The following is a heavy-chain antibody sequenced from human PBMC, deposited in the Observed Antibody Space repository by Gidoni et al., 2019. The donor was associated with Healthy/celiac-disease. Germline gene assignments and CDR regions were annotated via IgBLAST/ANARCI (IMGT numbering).Heavy chain of an antibody. J-gene: IGHJ4*02. CDR2: IIPIFGTA. V-gene: IGHV1-69*06. Sequence: QGQLVQSGAEVKKPGSSVNVPCKAPGGTFSSYALSWVRQAPGQGLEWMGGIIPIFGTANYAQKFQGRVTVTADKSTSTAYMGLSSLRSEDTAVYYCAMLNSYGHRVIDYWGQGTLVTVSS. CDR1: GGTFSSYA. CDR3: AMLNSYGHRVIDY. D-gene: IGHD5-18*01.